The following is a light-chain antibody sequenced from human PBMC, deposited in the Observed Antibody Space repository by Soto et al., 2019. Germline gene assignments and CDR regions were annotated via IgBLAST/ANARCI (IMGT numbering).Light chain of an antibody. V-gene: IGKV1D-16*01. CDR1: QSIRNW. CDR3: QQDDKFPPT. CDR2: ATS. Sequence: DVQMTQSPSSLSASVGDRVTITCRASQSIRNWLAWYQQKPGRAPKSLIYATSTLQTGVPSRFSGSGSGTDSTLIISSLQPEDFSIYYCQQDDKFPPTFGGGTKVEI. J-gene: IGKJ4*01.